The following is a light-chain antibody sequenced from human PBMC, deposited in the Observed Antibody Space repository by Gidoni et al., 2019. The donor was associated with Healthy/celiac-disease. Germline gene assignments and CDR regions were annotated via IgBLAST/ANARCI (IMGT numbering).Light chain of an antibody. CDR1: QSISSY. CDR3: QQSYSTPTWT. V-gene: IGKV1-39*01. CDR2: AAS. Sequence: DIQMTQSPSSLSASVGDRVTITCRASQSISSYLNWYQQKPGKAPKLLNYAASSLQSGVPSRFSGSGSGTDFTLTISSLQPEDFATYYCQQSYSTPTWTFXXXTKVEIK. J-gene: IGKJ1*01.